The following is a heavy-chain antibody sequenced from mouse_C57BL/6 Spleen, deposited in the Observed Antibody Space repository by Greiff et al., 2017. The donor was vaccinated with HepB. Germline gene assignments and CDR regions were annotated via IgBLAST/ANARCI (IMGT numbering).Heavy chain of an antibody. J-gene: IGHJ4*01. Sequence: EVMLVESGEGLVKPGGSLKLSCAASGFTFSSYAMSWVRQTPEKRLEWVAYISSGGDYIYYADTVKGRVTISRDNARNTLYLQMSSLKSEDTAMYYCTRDGYDEKDYAMDYWGQGTSVTVSS. CDR2: ISSGGDYI. D-gene: IGHD2-2*01. CDR1: GFTFSSYA. V-gene: IGHV5-9-1*02. CDR3: TRDGYDEKDYAMDY.